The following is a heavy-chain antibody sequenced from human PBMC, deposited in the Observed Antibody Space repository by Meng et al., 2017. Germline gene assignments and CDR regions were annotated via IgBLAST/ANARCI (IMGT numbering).Heavy chain of an antibody. CDR3: ARDFDY. Sequence: QVQVVESGGGVVPPVRSMTPSFAASGFNFSNYEMHWVRQAQGKGLEWVACITKDGSRKYYLGSVRGRFTISRDNSKNTLYLEMNSLRSEDTALYYCARDFDYWGQGTLVTVSS. CDR1: GFNFSNYE. V-gene: IGHV3-30*16. J-gene: IGHJ4*02. CDR2: ITKDGSRK.